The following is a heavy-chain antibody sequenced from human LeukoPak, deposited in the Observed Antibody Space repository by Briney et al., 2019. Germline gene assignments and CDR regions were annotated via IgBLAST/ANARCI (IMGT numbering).Heavy chain of an antibody. D-gene: IGHD3-22*01. Sequence: GASVKVSCKASGGTFSSYAISWVRQAPGQGLEWMGWINPNSGNTGYAQKFQGRVTMTRNTSISTAYMELSSLRSEDTAVYYCARGNGYYYGPGWFDPWGQGTLVTVSS. J-gene: IGHJ5*02. CDR2: INPNSGNT. CDR3: ARGNGYYYGPGWFDP. V-gene: IGHV1-8*02. CDR1: GGTFSSYA.